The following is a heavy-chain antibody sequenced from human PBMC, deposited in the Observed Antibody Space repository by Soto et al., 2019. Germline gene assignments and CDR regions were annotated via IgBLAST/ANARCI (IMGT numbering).Heavy chain of an antibody. Sequence: QVQLVESGGGVVQPGRSLRLSCAASGFTFSSYGMHWVRQAPGKGLEWVAVISYDGSNKYYADSVKGRFTISRDNSKNTLHLQMNSLRAEDTAVYYCAKVTHLYYRGYMDVWGKGTTVTVSS. CDR1: GFTFSSYG. CDR3: AKVTHLYYRGYMDV. V-gene: IGHV3-30*18. CDR2: ISYDGSNK. D-gene: IGHD1-26*01. J-gene: IGHJ6*03.